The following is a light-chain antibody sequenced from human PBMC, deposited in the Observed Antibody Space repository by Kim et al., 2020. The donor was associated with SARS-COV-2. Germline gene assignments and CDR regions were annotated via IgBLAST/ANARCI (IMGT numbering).Light chain of an antibody. Sequence: SVSPGQTATITCSAEKLGEKYASWYQQRPGQSPILVIFQDNKRPSGSPERFSGSNSGNTVTLTISGTQTMDEADYYCQAWDSSTVVFGGGTKLTVL. CDR2: QDN. CDR3: QAWDSSTVV. V-gene: IGLV3-1*01. CDR1: KLGEKY. J-gene: IGLJ2*01.